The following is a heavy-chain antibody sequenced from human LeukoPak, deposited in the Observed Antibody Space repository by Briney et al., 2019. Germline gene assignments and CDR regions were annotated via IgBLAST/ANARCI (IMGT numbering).Heavy chain of an antibody. CDR2: IYHSGST. Sequence: SETLSLTCTVSGYSISSGYYWGWIRQPPGKGLEWIGSIYHSGSTYYNPSLKSRVTISVDTSKNQFSLKLSSVTAADTAVYYCAGGSEWELLFGYWGQGTLVTVSS. J-gene: IGHJ4*02. CDR1: GYSISSGYY. CDR3: AGGSEWELLFGY. D-gene: IGHD1-26*01. V-gene: IGHV4-38-2*02.